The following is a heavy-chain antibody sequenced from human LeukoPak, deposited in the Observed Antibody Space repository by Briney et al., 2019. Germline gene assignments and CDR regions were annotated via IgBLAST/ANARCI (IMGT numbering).Heavy chain of an antibody. CDR1: GGSISSSSYY. Sequence: PSETLSLTCTVSGGSISSSSYYWGWIRQPPGKGLEWIGEINHSGSTNYNPSLKSRVTISVDTSKNQFSLKLSSVTAADTAVYYCARGRARITMVRGVKEGPRFYWGQGTLVTVSS. CDR3: ARGRARITMVRGVKEGPRFY. V-gene: IGHV4-39*07. D-gene: IGHD3-10*01. J-gene: IGHJ4*02. CDR2: INHSGST.